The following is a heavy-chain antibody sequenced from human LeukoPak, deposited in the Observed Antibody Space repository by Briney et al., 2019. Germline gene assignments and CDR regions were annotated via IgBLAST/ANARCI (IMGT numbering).Heavy chain of an antibody. J-gene: IGHJ1*01. D-gene: IGHD4-17*01. Sequence: GASVKVSCKASGYTFTSYGISWVRQAPGQGLEWRGWISAHNGDTHYAQNLQGRVTMTTDASTSTAYMELRSLRSEDTAVYYCAGSTVTRHAEYFQHWGQGTLVTGSS. CDR2: ISAHNGDT. V-gene: IGHV1-18*01. CDR1: GYTFTSYG. CDR3: AGSTVTRHAEYFQH.